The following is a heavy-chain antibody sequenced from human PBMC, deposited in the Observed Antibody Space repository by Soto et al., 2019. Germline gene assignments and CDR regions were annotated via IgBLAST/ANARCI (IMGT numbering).Heavy chain of an antibody. D-gene: IGHD6-6*01. CDR1: GYTFTDYY. J-gene: IGHJ5*02. CDR3: ARARTPFKWFDR. V-gene: IGHV1-2*02. Sequence: ASVKVSCKASGYTFTDYYMEWVRQAPGQGLEWMGWINLNSGDTNFAQQFQGRVTMTRDTYITTAYMDLTRLRSDDTAVYYCARARTPFKWFDRCGQGTLVPVSS. CDR2: INLNSGDT.